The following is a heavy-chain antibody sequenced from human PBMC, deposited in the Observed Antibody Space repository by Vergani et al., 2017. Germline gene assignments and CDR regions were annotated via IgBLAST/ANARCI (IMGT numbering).Heavy chain of an antibody. D-gene: IGHD1-26*01. V-gene: IGHV4-39*01. Sequence: QVRLEESGPGLVKPSETLSLTCTVSGGSISSSSYYWGWIRQPPGKGLEWIGSIYYSGSTYYNPSLKSRVTISVDTSKNQFSLKLSSVTAADTAVYYCARHVENDILYSGSYLGYFDYWGQGTLVTVSS. CDR2: IYYSGST. CDR3: ARHVENDILYSGSYLGYFDY. J-gene: IGHJ4*02. CDR1: GGSISSSSYY.